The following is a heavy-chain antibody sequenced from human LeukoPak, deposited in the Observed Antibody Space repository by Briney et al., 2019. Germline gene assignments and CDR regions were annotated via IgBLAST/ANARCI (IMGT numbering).Heavy chain of an antibody. D-gene: IGHD4-23*01. CDR1: GFTFSDYY. CDR2: ISGGSSYT. CDR3: ARVSLLDDGGLGDY. Sequence: GGSLRLSCAASGFTFSDYYITWFRQAPGKGLEWVSYISGGSSYTNFADSVKGRFTISRDNAKNSLYLQMNSLRAEDTAVYYCARVSLLDDGGLGDYWGQGTLVTVSS. J-gene: IGHJ4*02. V-gene: IGHV3-11*06.